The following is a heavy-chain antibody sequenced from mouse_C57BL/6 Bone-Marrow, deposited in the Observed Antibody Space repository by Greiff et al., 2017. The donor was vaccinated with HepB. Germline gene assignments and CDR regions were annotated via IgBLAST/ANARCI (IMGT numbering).Heavy chain of an antibody. V-gene: IGHV1-61*01. Sequence: VKLQQPGAELVRPGSSVKLSCKASGYTFTSYWMDWVKQRPGQGLEWIGNIYPSDSETHYNQKFKDKATLTVDKSSSTAYMQLSSLTSEDSAVYYCARLGDYGLYAMDYWGQGTSVTVSS. CDR2: IYPSDSET. CDR3: ARLGDYGLYAMDY. CDR1: GYTFTSYW. D-gene: IGHD2-4*01. J-gene: IGHJ4*01.